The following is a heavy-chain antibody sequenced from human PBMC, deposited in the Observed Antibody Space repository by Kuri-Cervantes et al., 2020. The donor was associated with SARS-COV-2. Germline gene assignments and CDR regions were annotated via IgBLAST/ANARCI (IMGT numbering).Heavy chain of an antibody. CDR2: ISAYNGKS. CDR1: GDTFTTYG. Sequence: ASVKVSCKASGDTFTTYGISWVRQAPGQGLEWMGWISAYNGKSKYAQRVQGRVTMTTDTSTSTAYMEVRSLTSDDTAVYYCARELTAEGAFDIWGQGTTVTVSS. D-gene: IGHD2-21*02. J-gene: IGHJ3*02. CDR3: ARELTAEGAFDI. V-gene: IGHV1-18*01.